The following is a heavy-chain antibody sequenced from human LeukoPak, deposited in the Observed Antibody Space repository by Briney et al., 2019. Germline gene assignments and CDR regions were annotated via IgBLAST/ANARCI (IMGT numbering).Heavy chain of an antibody. CDR3: ARPTWYDFWSGYSPGAFDI. Sequence: GESLKISCRGSGYSFTTYWIGWVRQMPGKGLEWMGIIYPGDSDTRYSPSFQGQVTISADKSISTAYLQWSSLKASDTAMYYCARPTWYDFWSGYSPGAFDIWGQGTMVTVSS. J-gene: IGHJ3*02. D-gene: IGHD3-3*01. V-gene: IGHV5-51*01. CDR1: GYSFTTYW. CDR2: IYPGDSDT.